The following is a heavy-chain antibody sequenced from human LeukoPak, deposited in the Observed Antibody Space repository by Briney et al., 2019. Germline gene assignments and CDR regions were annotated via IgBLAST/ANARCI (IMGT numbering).Heavy chain of an antibody. V-gene: IGHV5-51*01. CDR1: GYSFTSYW. J-gene: IGHJ5*02. Sequence: GESLKISCKGSGYSFTSYWIGWVRQMPGKGLEWMGIIYPGDSDTRYSPSFQGQVTISADKSISTAYLQWSSLKASDTAMYYCARHPQTWLSPGWFDPWGQGTLVTVSS. CDR3: ARHPQTWLSPGWFDP. D-gene: IGHD6-19*01. CDR2: IYPGDSDT.